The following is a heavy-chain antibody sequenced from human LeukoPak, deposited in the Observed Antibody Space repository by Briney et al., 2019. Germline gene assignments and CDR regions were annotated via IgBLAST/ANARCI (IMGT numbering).Heavy chain of an antibody. CDR3: ARSAGIAVAVYFDY. J-gene: IGHJ4*02. CDR1: GFTFSSYW. D-gene: IGHD6-19*01. Sequence: GGSLRLSCAASGFTFSSYWMSWVRQAPGKGLEGVANIKQDGSEKYYVDSVKGRFTISRDNSKNTLYLQMNSLRAEDTAVYYCARSAGIAVAVYFDYWGQGTLVTVSS. CDR2: IKQDGSEK. V-gene: IGHV3-7*01.